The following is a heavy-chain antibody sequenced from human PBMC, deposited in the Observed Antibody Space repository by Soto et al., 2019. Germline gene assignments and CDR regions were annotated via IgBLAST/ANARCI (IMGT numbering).Heavy chain of an antibody. D-gene: IGHD2-2*01. CDR3: ARDPGVVVPAAGVDY. Sequence: ASVKVSCKASGYTFTSYGISWVRQAPGQGLEWMGWISAYNGNTNYAQKLQGRVTMTTDTSTSTAYMELRSLRSDDTAVYYCARDPGVVVPAAGVDYWGQGTLVTVSS. V-gene: IGHV1-18*01. J-gene: IGHJ4*02. CDR2: ISAYNGNT. CDR1: GYTFTSYG.